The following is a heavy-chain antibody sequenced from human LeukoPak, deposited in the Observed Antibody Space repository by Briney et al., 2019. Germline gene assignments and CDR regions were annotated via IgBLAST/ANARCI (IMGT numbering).Heavy chain of an antibody. J-gene: IGHJ3*02. CDR3: AKDLTGTTHAFDI. D-gene: IGHD1-7*01. CDR1: GFTFSSYS. CDR2: ISSSSSYI. V-gene: IGHV3-21*04. Sequence: PGGSLRLSCAASGFTFSSYSMNWVRQAPGKGLEWVSSISSSSSYIYYADSVKGRFTISRDNSKNTLYLQMNSLRAEDTAVYYCAKDLTGTTHAFDIWGQGTMVTVSS.